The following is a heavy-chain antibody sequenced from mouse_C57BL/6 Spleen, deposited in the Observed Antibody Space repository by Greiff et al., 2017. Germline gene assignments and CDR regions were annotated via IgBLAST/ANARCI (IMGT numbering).Heavy chain of an antibody. CDR2: ISSGSSTI. V-gene: IGHV5-17*01. CDR3: ARRDYVAWFAY. Sequence: EVQRVESGGGLVKPGGSLKLSCAASGFTFSDYGMHWVRQAPEKGLEWVAYISSGSSTIYYADTVKGRFTISRDNAKNTLFLQMTSLRSEDTAMYYCARRDYVAWFAYWGQGTLVTVSA. J-gene: IGHJ3*01. D-gene: IGHD2-4*01. CDR1: GFTFSDYG.